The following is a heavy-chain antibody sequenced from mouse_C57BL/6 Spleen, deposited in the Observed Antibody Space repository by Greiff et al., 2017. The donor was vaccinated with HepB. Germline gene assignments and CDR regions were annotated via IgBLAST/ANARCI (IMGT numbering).Heavy chain of an antibody. V-gene: IGHV3-1*01. J-gene: IGHJ4*01. CDR3: ARDHYGSSYYYAMDY. CDR1: GYSITSGYD. D-gene: IGHD1-1*01. CDR2: ISYSGST. Sequence: EVKLVESGPGMVKPSQSLSLTCTVTGYSITSGYDWHWIRHFPGNKLEWMGYISYSGSTNYNPSLKSRISITHDTSKNHFFLNLNSVTTEDTATYYCARDHYGSSYYYAMDYWGQGTSVTVSS.